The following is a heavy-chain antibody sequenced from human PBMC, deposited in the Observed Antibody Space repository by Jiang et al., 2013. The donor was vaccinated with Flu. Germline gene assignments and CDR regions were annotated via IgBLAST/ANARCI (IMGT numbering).Heavy chain of an antibody. Sequence: VISYDGSNKYYADSVKGRFTISRDNSKNTLYLQMNSLRAEDTAVYYCARDKAGDQQLVLGYWGQGTLVTVSS. CDR3: ARDKAGDQQLVLGY. D-gene: IGHD6-6*01. CDR2: ISYDGSNK. V-gene: IGHV3-30-3*01. J-gene: IGHJ4*02.